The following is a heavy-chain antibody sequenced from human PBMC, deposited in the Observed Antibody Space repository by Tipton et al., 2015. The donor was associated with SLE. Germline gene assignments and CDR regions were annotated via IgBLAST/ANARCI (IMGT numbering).Heavy chain of an antibody. Sequence: TLSLTCTVSGGSISSYYWSWIRQPPGKGLEWIGSIYYTGYTYYNPSLKSRVTISVDTSKNQFSLKLSSVTAAGTAVYYCARDKSYCSSTSCDFWYFDLWGRGTLVTVSS. CDR1: GGSISSYY. CDR3: ARDKSYCSSTSCDFWYFDL. J-gene: IGHJ2*01. V-gene: IGHV4-59*12. D-gene: IGHD2-2*01. CDR2: IYYTGYT.